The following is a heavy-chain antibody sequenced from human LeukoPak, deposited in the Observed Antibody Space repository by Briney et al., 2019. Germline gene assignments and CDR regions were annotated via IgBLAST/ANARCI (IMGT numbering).Heavy chain of an antibody. CDR1: GGSISSSSYY. V-gene: IGHV4-39*01. D-gene: IGHD6-13*01. J-gene: IGHJ4*02. Sequence: SETLSLTCTVSGGSISSSSYYWGWIRQPPGKGLEWIGSIYYSGGTYYNPSLKSRVTISVDTSKNQFSLKLSSVTAADTAVYYCASISTIAAAGNAFDYWGQGTLVTVSS. CDR2: IYYSGGT. CDR3: ASISTIAAAGNAFDY.